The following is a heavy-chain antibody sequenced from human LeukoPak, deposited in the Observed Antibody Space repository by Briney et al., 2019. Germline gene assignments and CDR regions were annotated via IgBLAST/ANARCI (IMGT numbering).Heavy chain of an antibody. CDR1: GFTVSSNY. CDR3: ARDYGDYEGAFDI. D-gene: IGHD4-17*01. V-gene: IGHV3-53*01. CDR2: IYSGGST. J-gene: IGHJ3*02. Sequence: GGSLRLSCAASGFTVSSNYMSWVRQAPGKGLEWVSVIYSGGSTYYADSVKGRFTISRDNSKNTLYLQMNSLRAEDTAVYYCARDYGDYEGAFDIWGQGTVVTVSS.